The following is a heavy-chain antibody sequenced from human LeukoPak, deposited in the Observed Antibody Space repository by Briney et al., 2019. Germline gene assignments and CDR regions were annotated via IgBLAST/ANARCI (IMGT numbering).Heavy chain of an antibody. D-gene: IGHD3-22*01. Sequence: GASVKVSCKATSRISWVRQAPGQGLEWMGWIGTYGGDTYYAQKFQGRITVTTDTSTSTVYMELRNLRSDDTAVYYCARVTFDTMIVVVITTSFYGMDVWGQGTTVTVSS. J-gene: IGHJ6*02. CDR2: IGTYGGDT. CDR1: TSR. CDR3: ARVTFDTMIVVVITTSFYGMDV. V-gene: IGHV1-18*01.